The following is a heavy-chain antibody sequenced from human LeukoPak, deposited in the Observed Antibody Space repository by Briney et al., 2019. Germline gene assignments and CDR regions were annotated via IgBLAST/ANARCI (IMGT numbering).Heavy chain of an antibody. CDR2: MNPNSGNT. V-gene: IGHV1-8*01. J-gene: IGHJ5*02. Sequence: GASVKVSCKASGYTFTSYDINWVRQATGQGLEWMGWMNPNSGNTGYAQKFQGRVTMTRNTSISTAYMELSSLRSEDTAVYYCARASGHYYDSSGYELWFDPWGQGTLVTVSS. CDR3: ARASGHYYDSSGYELWFDP. CDR1: GYTFTSYD. D-gene: IGHD3-22*01.